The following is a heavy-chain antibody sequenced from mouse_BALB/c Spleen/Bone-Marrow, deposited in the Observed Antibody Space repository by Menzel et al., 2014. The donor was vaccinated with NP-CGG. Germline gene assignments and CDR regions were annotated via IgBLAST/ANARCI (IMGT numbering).Heavy chain of an antibody. CDR1: GFTFTDYY. CDR2: IRNKANGYTT. Sequence: EVKLVESGGGLVQPGGSLRLSCATSGFTFTDYYMSWVRQPPGKALEWLGFIRNKANGYTTEYSASVEGRFTISRDNSQSILYLQMNTLRAEDSATYYCARDRHYGNYYWYFDVWGAGTRSPSPQ. CDR3: ARDRHYGNYYWYFDV. D-gene: IGHD2-1*01. J-gene: IGHJ1*01. V-gene: IGHV7-3*02.